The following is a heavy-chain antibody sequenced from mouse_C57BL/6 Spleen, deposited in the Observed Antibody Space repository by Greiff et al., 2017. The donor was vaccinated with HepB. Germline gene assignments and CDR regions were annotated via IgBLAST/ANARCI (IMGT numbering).Heavy chain of an antibody. V-gene: IGHV1-82*01. J-gene: IGHJ1*03. D-gene: IGHD2-5*01. CDR2: IYPGDGDT. CDR1: GYAFSSSW. Sequence: QVQLQQSGPELVKPGASVKISCKASGYAFSSSWMNWVKQRPGKGLEWIGRIYPGDGDTNYNGKFKGKATLTADKSSSTAYMQLSSLTSEDSAVYFCARSDYSNYLWYFDVWGTGTTVTVSS. CDR3: ARSDYSNYLWYFDV.